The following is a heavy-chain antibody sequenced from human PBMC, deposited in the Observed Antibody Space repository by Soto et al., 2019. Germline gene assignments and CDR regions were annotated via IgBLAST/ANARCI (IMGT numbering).Heavy chain of an antibody. CDR2: IVVGSGNT. CDR3: AADGVIYHLMYYYYGMDV. J-gene: IGHJ6*02. CDR1: GFTFTSSA. D-gene: IGHD2-2*01. Sequence: ASVKVSCKASGFTFTSSAVQWVRQARGQRLEWIGWIVVGSGNTNYAQKFQERVTITRDMSTSTAYMELSSLRSEDTAVYYCAADGVIYHLMYYYYGMDVWGQGTTVTVSS. V-gene: IGHV1-58*01.